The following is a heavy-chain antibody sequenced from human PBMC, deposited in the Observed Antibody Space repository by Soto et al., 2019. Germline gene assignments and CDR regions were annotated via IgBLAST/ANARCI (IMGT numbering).Heavy chain of an antibody. CDR1: GYFISSGHY. Sequence: SETLSLTCAVSGYFISSGHYWGWIRQPPGKGLEWIGYIYDSGTTYTYFNPSLKSRVTISVDTSKNQFSLKVRSVTAADSAVYYCARAGQWLFGQYYFDCWGQGTLVTVS. V-gene: IGHV4-38-2*01. D-gene: IGHD6-19*01. CDR3: ARAGQWLFGQYYFDC. CDR2: IYDSGTTYT. J-gene: IGHJ4*02.